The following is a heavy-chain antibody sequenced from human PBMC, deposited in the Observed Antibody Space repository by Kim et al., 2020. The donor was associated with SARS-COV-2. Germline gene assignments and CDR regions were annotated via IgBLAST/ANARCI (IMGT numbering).Heavy chain of an antibody. CDR3: ARYTTPPSHERPAAGPRNLYRLLCGDWYFDL. D-gene: IGHD2-2*01. V-gene: IGHV1-3*01. J-gene: IGHJ2*01. CDR1: GYTFTSYA. CDR2: INAGNGNT. Sequence: ASVKVSCKASGYTFTSYAMHWVRQAPGQRLEWMGWINAGNGNTKYSQKFQGRVTITRDTSASTAYMELSSLRSEDTAVYYCARYTTPPSHERPAAGPRNLYRLLCGDWYFDLWGRGTLVTVSS.